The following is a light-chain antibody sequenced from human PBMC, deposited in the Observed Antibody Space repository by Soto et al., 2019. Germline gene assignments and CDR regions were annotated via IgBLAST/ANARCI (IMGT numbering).Light chain of an antibody. CDR1: QSVSSTY. CDR3: QQYGSSPQT. J-gene: IGKJ2*01. CDR2: GAS. V-gene: IGKV3-20*01. Sequence: EIVLTQSPGTLSLSPGERATLSCRASQSVSSTYLAWYQRKPGQAPRLLIYGASSRATGIPDRFSGSGSGTDFTLAISGLEPEDCAVYYCQQYGSSPQTFGQGTKLEIK.